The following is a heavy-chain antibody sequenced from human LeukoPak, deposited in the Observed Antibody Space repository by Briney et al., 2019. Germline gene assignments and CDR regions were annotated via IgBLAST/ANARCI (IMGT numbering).Heavy chain of an antibody. CDR2: IDGSGDNT. CDR1: GFTFSSYE. J-gene: IGHJ4*02. Sequence: GGSLRLSCAASGFTFSSYEMNWVRQAPGKGLEWVSTIDGSGDNTYYADSVKGRFTISRDNSKNTLYLQMNSLRAEDTAIYYCAKARLSHYLFDYWGQGTLVTVSS. CDR3: AKARLSHYLFDY. V-gene: IGHV3-23*01. D-gene: IGHD2/OR15-2a*01.